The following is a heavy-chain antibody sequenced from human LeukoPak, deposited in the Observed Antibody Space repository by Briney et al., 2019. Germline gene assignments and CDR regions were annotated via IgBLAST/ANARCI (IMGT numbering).Heavy chain of an antibody. CDR3: AKSNIHGYGDYGGSGFFDY. CDR2: ISWNSGSI. CDR1: GFTFDDYA. V-gene: IGHV3-9*01. D-gene: IGHD4-17*01. Sequence: GGSLRLSCAASGFTFDDYAMHWVRQAPGKGLEWVSGISWNSGSIGYADSVKGRFTISRDNAKNSLYLQMNSLRAEDTALYYCAKSNIHGYGDYGGSGFFDYWGQGTLVTVSS. J-gene: IGHJ4*02.